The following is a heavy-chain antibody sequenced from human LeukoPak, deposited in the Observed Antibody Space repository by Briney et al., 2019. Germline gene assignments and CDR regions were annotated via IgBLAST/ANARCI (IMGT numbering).Heavy chain of an antibody. CDR3: VRCIAAAGPNYYGMDV. J-gene: IGHJ6*02. Sequence: KSSETLSLTCTVSGGSISSYYWSWIRQPAGKGLEWIGRIYTSGSTNYNPSLKSRVTMSVDTSKNQFSLKLSSVTAADTAVYYCVRCIAAAGPNYYGMDVWGQGTTVTVSS. CDR2: IYTSGST. D-gene: IGHD6-13*01. V-gene: IGHV4-4*07. CDR1: GGSISSYY.